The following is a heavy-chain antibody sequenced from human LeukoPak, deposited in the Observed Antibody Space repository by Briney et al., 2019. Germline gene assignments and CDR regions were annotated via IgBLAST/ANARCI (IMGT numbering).Heavy chain of an antibody. J-gene: IGHJ4*02. CDR3: ATPLDFWSGYYY. V-gene: IGHV1-24*01. D-gene: IGHD3-3*01. CDR1: GYTLTELS. Sequence: ASVKISRKVSGYTLTELSMHWVRQAPGKGLEWMGGFDPEDGETIYAQKFQGRVTMTEDTSTDTAYMELSSLRSEDTAVYYCATPLDFWSGYYYWGQGTLVTVSS. CDR2: FDPEDGET.